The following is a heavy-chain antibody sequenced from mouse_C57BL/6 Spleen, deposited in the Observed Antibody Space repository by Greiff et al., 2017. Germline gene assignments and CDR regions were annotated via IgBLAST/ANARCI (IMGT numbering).Heavy chain of an antibody. CDR3: ARPLYDYAMDY. Sequence: EVQLVESGGGLVQPGGSLSLSCAASGFTFTDYYMSWVRQPPGKALEWLGFIRNKANGYTTEYSASVKGRFTISRDNSQSILYLQMNALRAEDSATYYCARPLYDYAMDYWGQGTSVTVSS. V-gene: IGHV7-3*01. J-gene: IGHJ4*01. CDR2: IRNKANGYTT. D-gene: IGHD2-12*01. CDR1: GFTFTDYY.